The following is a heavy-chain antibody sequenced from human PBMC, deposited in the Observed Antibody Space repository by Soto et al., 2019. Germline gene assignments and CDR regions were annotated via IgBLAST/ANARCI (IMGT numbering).Heavy chain of an antibody. D-gene: IGHD2-8*01. J-gene: IGHJ3*01. Sequence: QVQLVQSGAEVRKPGASVNISCRASGFSFSDNLINWVRQAPGQSLEWMGWINPDNGNTIYSQTFQGRVTISRHSSASIDYVEVSDLTSEDPAVYSCARDILSVGPRANGAFDVWGQGTMVTVSS. V-gene: IGHV1-3*01. CDR2: INPDNGNT. CDR3: ARDILSVGPRANGAFDV. CDR1: GFSFSDNL.